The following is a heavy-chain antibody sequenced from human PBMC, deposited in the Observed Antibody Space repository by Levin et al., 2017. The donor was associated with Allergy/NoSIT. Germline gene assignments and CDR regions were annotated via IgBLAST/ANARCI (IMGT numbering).Heavy chain of an antibody. CDR2: IWYDGSNK. D-gene: IGHD2-15*01. J-gene: IGHJ6*03. V-gene: IGHV3-33*01. CDR1: GFTFSSYG. Sequence: AGGSLRLSCAASGFTFSSYGMHWVRQAPGKGLEWVAVIWYDGSNKYYADSVKGRFTISRDNSKNTLYLQMNSLRAEDTAVYYCARRTRVVVAANPIIYYYYYMDVWGKGTTVTVSS. CDR3: ARRTRVVVAANPIIYYYYYMDV.